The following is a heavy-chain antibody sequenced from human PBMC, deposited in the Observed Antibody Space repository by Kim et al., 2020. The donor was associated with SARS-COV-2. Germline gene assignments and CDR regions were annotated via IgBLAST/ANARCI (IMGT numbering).Heavy chain of an antibody. CDR3: AADPRWALFFDI. CDR2: IVVGSGNT. CDR1: GFTFTSSA. J-gene: IGHJ3*02. V-gene: IGHV1-58*01. Sequence: SVKVSCKASGFTFTSSAVQWVRQARGQRLEWKGWIVVGSGNTNYAQKFQERVTITRDMSTSTAYMELSSLRSEDTAVYYCAADPRWALFFDIWGQGTMVTVSS.